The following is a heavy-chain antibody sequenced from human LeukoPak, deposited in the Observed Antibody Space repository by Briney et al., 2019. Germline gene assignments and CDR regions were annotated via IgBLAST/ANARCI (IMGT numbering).Heavy chain of an antibody. J-gene: IGHJ4*02. CDR1: GFTFSSYA. CDR3: ARDFLDSSGWYDGVNY. D-gene: IGHD6-19*01. Sequence: PGRSLRLSCAASGFTFSSYAMHWVRQAPGKGLEWVAVISYDGSNKYYADSVKGRFTISRDNSKNTLYLQMNSLRAEDTAVYYCARDFLDSSGWYDGVNYWGQGTLVTVSS. V-gene: IGHV3-30-3*01. CDR2: ISYDGSNK.